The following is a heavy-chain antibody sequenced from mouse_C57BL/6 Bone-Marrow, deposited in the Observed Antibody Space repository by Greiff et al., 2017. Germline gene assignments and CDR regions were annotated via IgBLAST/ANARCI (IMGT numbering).Heavy chain of an antibody. Sequence: VKLVESGAELVKPGASVKLSCKASGYTFTEYTIHWVKQRSGQGLEWIGWFYPGSGSIKYNEKFKDKATLTADKSSSTVYMELSRLTSEDSAVYFCARHEDEVYYDYAGFAYWGQGTLVTVSA. CDR3: ARHEDEVYYDYAGFAY. V-gene: IGHV1-62-2*01. CDR2: FYPGSGSI. J-gene: IGHJ3*01. CDR1: GYTFTEYT. D-gene: IGHD2-4*01.